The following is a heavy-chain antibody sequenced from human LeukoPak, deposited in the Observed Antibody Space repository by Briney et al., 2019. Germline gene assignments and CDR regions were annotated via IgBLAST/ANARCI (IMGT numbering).Heavy chain of an antibody. J-gene: IGHJ5*02. CDR3: ARVKYYYGSGGNWFDP. CDR2: IYYSGST. D-gene: IGHD3-10*01. V-gene: IGHV4-59*12. Sequence: SETLSLTCTVSGGSISSYYWSWIRQPPGKGLEWIGNIYYSGSTNYNPSLKSRVTISVDTSKNQFSLKLSSVTAADTAVYYCARVKYYYGSGGNWFDPWGQGTLVTVSS. CDR1: GGSISSYY.